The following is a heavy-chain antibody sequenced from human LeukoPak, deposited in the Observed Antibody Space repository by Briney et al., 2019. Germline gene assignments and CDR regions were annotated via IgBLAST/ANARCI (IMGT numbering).Heavy chain of an antibody. D-gene: IGHD1-26*01. Sequence: PGGSLRLSCAASGFTFSSYGMHRVRQAPGKGLEWVSFIRYDGGNKYYADSVKGRFTISRDNSKNTLYLQMNSLRGEDTAVYYCAKRVGATTIDYWGQGTLVTVSS. CDR1: GFTFSSYG. CDR3: AKRVGATTIDY. J-gene: IGHJ4*02. V-gene: IGHV3-30*02. CDR2: IRYDGGNK.